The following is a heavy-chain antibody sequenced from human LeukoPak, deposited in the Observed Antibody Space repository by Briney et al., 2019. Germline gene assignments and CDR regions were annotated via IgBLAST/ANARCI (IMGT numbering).Heavy chain of an antibody. D-gene: IGHD1-26*01. CDR2: IRSKAYGGTT. V-gene: IGHV3-49*04. CDR3: ANLRWELAHFDY. Sequence: GGSLRLSCTASGFTFGDYAMSWVRQAPGKGLEWVGFIRSKAYGGTTEYAASVKGRFTISRDDSKSIAYLQMNSLKTEDTAVYYCANLRWELAHFDYWGQGTLVTVSS. J-gene: IGHJ4*02. CDR1: GFTFGDYA.